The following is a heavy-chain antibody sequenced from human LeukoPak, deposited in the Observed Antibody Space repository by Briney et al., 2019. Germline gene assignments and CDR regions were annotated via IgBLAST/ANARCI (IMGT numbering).Heavy chain of an antibody. CDR1: GFTFSSYS. V-gene: IGHV3-21*01. J-gene: IGHJ3*02. CDR3: ARDENNWNDGGDAFDI. CDR2: ISSSSSYI. D-gene: IGHD1-20*01. Sequence: GGSLRLSCAASGFTFSSYSMNWVRQALGKGLEWVSSISSSSSYIYYADSVKGRFTISRDNAKNSLYLQMNSLRAEDTAVYYCARDENNWNDGGDAFDIWGQGTMVTVSS.